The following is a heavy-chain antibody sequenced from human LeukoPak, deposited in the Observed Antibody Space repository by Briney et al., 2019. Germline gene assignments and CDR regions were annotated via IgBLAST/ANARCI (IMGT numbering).Heavy chain of an antibody. CDR1: GFNFDDYV. Sequence: GRSLRLSCAASGFNFDDYVMHWVRQAPGKGPEWVSSISWNSRSIGYADSVKGRFTISRDNGKNFLYLQMNSLRTEDTALYYCAKAPSEDYFDYWGQGTLVTVSS. CDR3: AKAPSEDYFDY. J-gene: IGHJ4*02. V-gene: IGHV3-9*01. CDR2: ISWNSRSI.